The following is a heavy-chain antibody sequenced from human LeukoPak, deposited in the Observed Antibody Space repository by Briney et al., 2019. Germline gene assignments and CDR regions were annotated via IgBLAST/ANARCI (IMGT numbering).Heavy chain of an antibody. V-gene: IGHV4-39*02. J-gene: IGHJ4*02. Sequence: SETLSLTCTVSGGSVSSSSYYWGWIRQPPGKGLEWIGSIFYSGSTSYNPSLKSRVTVSVDTSKNQFSLKLTSVTAADTAVYYCARDARHFDYWGQGTLVTVSS. CDR2: IFYSGST. CDR1: GGSVSSSSYY. CDR3: ARDARHFDY.